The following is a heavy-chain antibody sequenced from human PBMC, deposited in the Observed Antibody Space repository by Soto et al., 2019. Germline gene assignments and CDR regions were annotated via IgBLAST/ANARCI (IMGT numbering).Heavy chain of an antibody. CDR1: GYSFTNYW. V-gene: IGHV5-10-1*01. D-gene: IGHD4-17*01. J-gene: IGHJ4*02. CDR2: IDPSDSYI. CDR3: ARHDKPYGDYSNYFDY. Sequence: GESLKISCKGSGYSFTNYWISWVRQMPGKGLEWMGRIDPSDSYINYSPSFRGHVTISADKSISTAYLQWSSLKASDTAMYYCARHDKPYGDYSNYFDYWGQGTLVTVSS.